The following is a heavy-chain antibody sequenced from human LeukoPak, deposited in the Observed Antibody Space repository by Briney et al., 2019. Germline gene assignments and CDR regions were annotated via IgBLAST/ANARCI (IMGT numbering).Heavy chain of an antibody. Sequence: GGSLRLSCAASGFTFSTYAMTWVRQAPGKGPEWVSVISESSSATYYADSVKGRFTISRDNSKNTLYLQMNSLRAEGTAVYYCAREGGGGLQAHFDYWGQGTLVTVSS. V-gene: IGHV3-23*01. D-gene: IGHD3-16*01. J-gene: IGHJ4*02. CDR1: GFTFSTYA. CDR2: ISESSSAT. CDR3: AREGGGGLQAHFDY.